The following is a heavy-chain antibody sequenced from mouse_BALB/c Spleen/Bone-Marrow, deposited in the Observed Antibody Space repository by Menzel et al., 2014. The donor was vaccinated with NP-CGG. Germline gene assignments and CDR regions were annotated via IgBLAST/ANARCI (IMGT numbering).Heavy chain of an antibody. Sequence: GSELVRLGASGNLFCKASGYTFTNSWVHWAQHRPGQGLEWIGEIHPNSGNAYYYDKFKGKAKFTAATSNTTTYMQLSSRTSEDSAVYYCERGCTVCRFAYWGQGTLVSVSA. CDR2: IHPNSGNA. J-gene: IGHJ3*01. CDR1: GYTFTNSW. V-gene: IGHV1S130*01. CDR3: ERGCTVCRFAY. D-gene: IGHD1-1*01.